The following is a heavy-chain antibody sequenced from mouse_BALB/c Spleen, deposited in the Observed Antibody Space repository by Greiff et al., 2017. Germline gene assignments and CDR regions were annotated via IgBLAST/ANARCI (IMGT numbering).Heavy chain of an antibody. CDR3: ARWGRYFDV. CDR1: GFTFSSFG. V-gene: IGHV5-17*02. J-gene: IGHJ1*01. CDR2: ISSGSSTI. Sequence: EVQLVESGGGLVQPGGSRKLSCAASGFTFSSFGMHWVRQAPEKGLEWVAYISSGSSTIYYADTVKGRFTISRDNPKNTLFLQMTSLRSEDTAMYYCARWGRYFDVWGAGTTVTVSS. D-gene: IGHD3-3*01.